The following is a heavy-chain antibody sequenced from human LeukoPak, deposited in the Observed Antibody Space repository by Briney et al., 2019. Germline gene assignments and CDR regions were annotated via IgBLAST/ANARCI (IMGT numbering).Heavy chain of an antibody. D-gene: IGHD1-7*01. V-gene: IGHV4-59*08. CDR1: GGSISSYY. CDR3: ARGTDIPLYGYYYGMDV. CDR2: IYYSGST. Sequence: SETLSLTCTVSGGSISSYYWSWIRQPPGKGLEWIGYIYYSGSTNYNPSLKSRVTISVDTSKNQFSLKLSSVTAADTAVYYCARGTDIPLYGYYYGMDVWGQGTTVTVSS. J-gene: IGHJ6*02.